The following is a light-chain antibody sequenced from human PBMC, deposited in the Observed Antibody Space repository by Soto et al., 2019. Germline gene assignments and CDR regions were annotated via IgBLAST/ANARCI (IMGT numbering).Light chain of an antibody. Sequence: DIVMTQSPDSLRVSLGERATITCTSSLNIYFRSNNRNYLAWYQQKSGQPPKLLIYWASTREPGVPDRFSGSGSGTYCTLTIDNVQPDDVAVYYCQQYYTTPLTFGGGTRVDIK. CDR2: WAS. CDR3: QQYYTTPLT. V-gene: IGKV4-1*01. CDR1: LNIYFRSNNRNY. J-gene: IGKJ4*01.